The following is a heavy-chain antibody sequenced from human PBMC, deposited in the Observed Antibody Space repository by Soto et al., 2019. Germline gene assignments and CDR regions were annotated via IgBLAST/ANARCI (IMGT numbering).Heavy chain of an antibody. J-gene: IGHJ3*02. V-gene: IGHV3-74*01. CDR3: AREMATISLGAFDI. Sequence: PGGSLRLSCAASGFGFSSYWMHWVRQAPGKGLVWVSRTNNDGSATTYADSVRGRFTSFRDNAKNTLFLQMTSLGVEDTAAYYCAREMATISLGAFDIWGEGTMVTVSS. D-gene: IGHD5-12*01. CDR2: TNNDGSAT. CDR1: GFGFSSYW.